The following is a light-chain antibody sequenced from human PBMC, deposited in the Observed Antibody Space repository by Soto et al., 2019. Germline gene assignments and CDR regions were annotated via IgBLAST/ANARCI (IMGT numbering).Light chain of an antibody. CDR3: MQALESPPT. V-gene: IGKV2-28*01. CDR1: QSLLNRNGQNC. Sequence: DIVMTQSPLSLPVTPGEPASISCRSSQSLLNRNGQNCLDWYLQKPGQSPQLLIHMGFIRASGVPDRFSGSVSGTYFTLTISRVEAEDVGVYYCMQALESPPTFGGGTKVEIK. J-gene: IGKJ4*01. CDR2: MGF.